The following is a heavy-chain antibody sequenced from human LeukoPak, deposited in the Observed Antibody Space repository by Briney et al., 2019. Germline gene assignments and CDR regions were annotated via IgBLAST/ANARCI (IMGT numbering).Heavy chain of an antibody. J-gene: IGHJ4*02. V-gene: IGHV3-7*03. Sequence: GGSLRLSCVVSGSTFSESWMSWVRQAPGKGLGWVASLNLDGSDKYYVDSVKGRFTISRDNAKNSLYLQMDSLRVEDTAVYYCAKGKRYPDYWGQGTLVTVSS. D-gene: IGHD1-1*01. CDR3: AKGKRYPDY. CDR2: LNLDGSDK. CDR1: GSTFSESW.